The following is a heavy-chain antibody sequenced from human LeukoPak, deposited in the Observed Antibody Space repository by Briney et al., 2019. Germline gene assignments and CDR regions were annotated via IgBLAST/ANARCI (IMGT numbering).Heavy chain of an antibody. Sequence: PGGSLRLSCAASGFTFSNSAMNWVRQAPGQGLEWVSVISNSSSTTYYADSVKGRFTISRDNSKNTLYLQMNSLRAEDTAVYYCAKDGIDGFDDYWGQGTLVTVSS. J-gene: IGHJ4*02. D-gene: IGHD5-24*01. CDR3: AKDGIDGFDDY. V-gene: IGHV3-23*01. CDR1: GFTFSNSA. CDR2: ISNSSSTT.